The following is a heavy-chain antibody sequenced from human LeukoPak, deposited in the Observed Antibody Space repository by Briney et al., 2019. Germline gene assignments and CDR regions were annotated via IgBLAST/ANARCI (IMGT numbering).Heavy chain of an antibody. CDR1: GFTFSSYA. Sequence: GGSLRLSCAASGFTFSSYAMSWVRQAPGKGLEWVSAISGSGGSTYYADSVKGRFTISRDNSKNTLNLQMNSLRPEDTAVYYCARRALTTVVTVHFDYWGQGTLVTVSS. CDR2: ISGSGGST. J-gene: IGHJ4*02. CDR3: ARRALTTVVTVHFDY. V-gene: IGHV3-23*01. D-gene: IGHD4-23*01.